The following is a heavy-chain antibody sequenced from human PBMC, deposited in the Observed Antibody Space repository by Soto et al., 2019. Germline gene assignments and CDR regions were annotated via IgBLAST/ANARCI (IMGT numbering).Heavy chain of an antibody. D-gene: IGHD3-10*01. V-gene: IGHV3-30*18. Sequence: QVQLVESGGGVVQPGRSLRLSCVASGFTFSSFGMHWVRQAPGKGLEWVAVISYDGSNGFYADSVKGLFNISRYNSKNKLVLQMISLRSEHTAVYYCAKDSGADSNRGGRDYYHGMDVWGQGTTATVPS. J-gene: IGHJ6*02. CDR1: GFTFSSFG. CDR3: AKDSGADSNRGGRDYYHGMDV. CDR2: ISYDGSNG.